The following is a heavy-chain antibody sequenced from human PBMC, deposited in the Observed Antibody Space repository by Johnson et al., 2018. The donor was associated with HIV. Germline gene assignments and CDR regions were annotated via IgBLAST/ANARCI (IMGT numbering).Heavy chain of an antibody. D-gene: IGHD3-16*01. J-gene: IGHJ3*02. Sequence: VQLVESGGGVVQPGGSLRLSCAASGFMFSNYGMYWVRQAPGKGLEWVSFIRFDGSDKYYADSVKGRFTISRDNAKNSLSLQINSLRADDTAVYYCARGGSDAFDIWGQGTMVTVSS. CDR3: ARGGSDAFDI. CDR2: IRFDGSDK. V-gene: IGHV3-30*02. CDR1: GFMFSNYG.